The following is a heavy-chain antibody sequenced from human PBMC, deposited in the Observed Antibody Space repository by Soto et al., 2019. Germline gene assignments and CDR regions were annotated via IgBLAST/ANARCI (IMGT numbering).Heavy chain of an antibody. CDR3: ASLFLELNNDAFDI. D-gene: IGHD3-3*01. V-gene: IGHV4-30-4*01. J-gene: IGHJ3*02. CDR1: GGSISSGDYY. Sequence: QVQLQESGPGLVKPSQTLSLTCTVSGGSISSGDYYWSWIRQPPGKGLEWIGYIYYSGSTYYNPSLKSRVTISVDTSKKQFSLKVSSVTAADTAVYYCASLFLELNNDAFDIWGQGTMVTVSS. CDR2: IYYSGST.